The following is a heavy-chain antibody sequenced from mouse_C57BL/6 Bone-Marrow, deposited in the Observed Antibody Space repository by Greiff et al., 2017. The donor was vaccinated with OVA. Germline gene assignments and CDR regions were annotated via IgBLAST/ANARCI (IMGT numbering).Heavy chain of an antibody. CDR2: IDPSDSYT. D-gene: IGHD1-1*01. CDR3: ARLITTVVADY. Sequence: VQLQQPGAELVMPGASVKLSCKASGYTFTSYWMHWVKQRPGQGLEWIGEIDPSDSYTNYNQKFKGKSTLTVDKSSSTAYMQLSSLTSEDSAVYYCARLITTVVADYWGQGTTLTVSS. CDR1: GYTFTSYW. J-gene: IGHJ2*01. V-gene: IGHV1-69*01.